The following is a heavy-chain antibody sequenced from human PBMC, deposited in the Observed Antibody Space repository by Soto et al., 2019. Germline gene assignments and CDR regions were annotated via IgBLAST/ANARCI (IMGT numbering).Heavy chain of an antibody. J-gene: IGHJ5*02. CDR3: AREGRGAISWFDP. D-gene: IGHD3-10*01. CDR2: IYYSGST. Sequence: SETLSLTCPVSGGSISSGDYYWSWIRQPPGKGLEWIGYIYYSGSTYYNPSLKSRVTISVDTSKNQFSLKLSSVTAADTAVYYCAREGRGAISWFDPWGQGTLVTVSS. V-gene: IGHV4-30-4*01. CDR1: GGSISSGDYY.